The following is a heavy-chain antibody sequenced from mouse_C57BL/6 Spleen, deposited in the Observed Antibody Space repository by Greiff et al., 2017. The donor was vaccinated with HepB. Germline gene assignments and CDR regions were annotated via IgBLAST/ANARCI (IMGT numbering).Heavy chain of an antibody. D-gene: IGHD2-5*01. Sequence: VQLKQSGPELVKPGASVKISCKASGYSFTGYYMNWVKQSPEKSLEWIGEINPSTGGTTYNQKFKAKATLTVDKSSSTAYMQLKSLTSEDSAVYYCASPYSNYDWFAYWGQGTLVTVSA. CDR1: GYSFTGYY. J-gene: IGHJ3*01. V-gene: IGHV1-42*01. CDR3: ASPYSNYDWFAY. CDR2: INPSTGGT.